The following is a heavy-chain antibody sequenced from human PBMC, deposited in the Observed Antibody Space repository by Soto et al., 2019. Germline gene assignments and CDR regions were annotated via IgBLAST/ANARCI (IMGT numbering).Heavy chain of an antibody. CDR2: IYHSGST. V-gene: IGHV4-4*02. CDR1: GGSISSSNW. CDR3: ASVAKSSAWADN. Sequence: QVQLQESGPGLVKPSGTLSLTCAVSGGSISSSNWWSWVRQPPGKGLEWIGEIYHSGSTYYNPSLQSRVTISVDKSRNQLSLKLGSVTAADTAVYYCASVAKSSAWADNWGQGTRVTVSS. D-gene: IGHD2-2*01. J-gene: IGHJ4*02.